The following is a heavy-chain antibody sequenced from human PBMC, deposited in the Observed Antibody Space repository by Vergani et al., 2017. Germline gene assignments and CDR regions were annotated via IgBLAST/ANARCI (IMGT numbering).Heavy chain of an antibody. CDR2: IYSGGST. CDR3: ARLYGGYVRN. V-gene: IGHV3-53*04. Sequence: EVQLVESGGGLVQPGGSLRLSCAASGFTVSSNYMSWVRQAPGKGLEWGSVIYSGGSTYCADPVKGRCTTSRHNSKNTLYLQMNTLRAEDTAVYYCARLYGGYVRNWGQGTLVTVSS. J-gene: IGHJ4*02. CDR1: GFTVSSNY. D-gene: IGHD5-12*01.